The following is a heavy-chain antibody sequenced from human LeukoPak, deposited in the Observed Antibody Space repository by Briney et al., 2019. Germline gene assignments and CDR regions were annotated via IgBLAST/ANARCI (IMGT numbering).Heavy chain of an antibody. CDR3: ARVRDGYNDAYDI. CDR1: GYTFTGYY. J-gene: IGHJ3*02. CDR2: INPSGGST. Sequence: GASVKVSCKASGYTFTGYYMHWVRQAPGQGLEWMGIINPSGGSTSNAQKFQGRVTMTRDTSTSTVYMELSSLKSEDTAVYYCARVRDGYNDAYDIWGQGTMVTVSS. D-gene: IGHD5-24*01. V-gene: IGHV1-46*01.